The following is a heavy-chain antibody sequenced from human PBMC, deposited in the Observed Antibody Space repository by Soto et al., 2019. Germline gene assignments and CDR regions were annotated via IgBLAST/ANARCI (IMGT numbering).Heavy chain of an antibody. V-gene: IGHV1-2*02. CDR2: INPHSGDA. CDR3: ARVLREKPYGMDV. Sequence: VASVKVSCKASGYGFDAYYMHWVRQAPGQGLEWMGWINPHSGDAKYAQKFQGRVTMTRDKATTTAHMELSRLTSDDTAVYYCARVLREKPYGMDVCGQGSTLTVYS. CDR1: GYGFDAYY. D-gene: IGHD3-3*01. J-gene: IGHJ6*02.